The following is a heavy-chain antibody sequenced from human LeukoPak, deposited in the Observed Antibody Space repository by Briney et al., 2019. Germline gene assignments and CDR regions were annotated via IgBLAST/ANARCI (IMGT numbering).Heavy chain of an antibody. CDR1: GITFSIYW. V-gene: IGHV3-74*01. CDR2: INSDGSST. J-gene: IGHJ4*02. D-gene: IGHD3-22*01. CDR3: ARAADKLTYYYDTSGYYSY. Sequence: GGSLRLSCAASGITFSIYWMHWVRQAPGKGLVWVSRINSDGSSTSYADSVKGRFTISRDNAKNTLYLRAEDTAVYYCARAADKLTYYYDTSGYYSYWGQGTLVTVSS.